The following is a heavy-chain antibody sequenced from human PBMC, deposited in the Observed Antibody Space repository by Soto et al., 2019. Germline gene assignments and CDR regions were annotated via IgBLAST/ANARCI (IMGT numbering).Heavy chain of an antibody. CDR1: GGSFSGYY. J-gene: IGHJ5*02. Sequence: SETLSLTCAVYGGSFSGYYWSWIRQPPGKGLEWIGEINHSGSTNYNPSLKSRVTISVDTSKNQFSLKLSSVTAADTAVYYCEKRCGYCYGWFDHWGRETLVTVSS. V-gene: IGHV4-34*01. D-gene: IGHD5-18*01. CDR2: INHSGST. CDR3: EKRCGYCYGWFDH.